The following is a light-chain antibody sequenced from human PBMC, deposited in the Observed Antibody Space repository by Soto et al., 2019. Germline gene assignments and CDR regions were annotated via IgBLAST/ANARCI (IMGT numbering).Light chain of an antibody. V-gene: IGLV2-14*01. CDR1: SSDVGGYNY. CDR3: SSYTSSSTYV. CDR2: DVS. J-gene: IGLJ1*01. Sequence: QSALTQPASVSGSPGQSITISCTGTSSDVGGYNYVSWYQQHPGKAPKLMIYDVSNRPSGVSNRFSGSKSGQTASLTISGLQAEDEADSYCSSYTSSSTYVFGTGTKVTVL.